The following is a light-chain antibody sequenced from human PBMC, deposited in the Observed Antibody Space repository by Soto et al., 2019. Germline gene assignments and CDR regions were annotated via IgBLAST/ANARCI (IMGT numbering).Light chain of an antibody. CDR3: QQYSNWPPLYT. CDR1: QSVNSN. V-gene: IGKV3-15*01. J-gene: IGKJ2*01. Sequence: EIVMTQSPATLSVSPGERATLSCRASQSVNSNLAWYQQRPGQAPRLLVYGASTRATGIPARFSGSGSGTEFTLTISSLQSEDFAVYFCQQYSNWPPLYTFGQGTRLEIK. CDR2: GAS.